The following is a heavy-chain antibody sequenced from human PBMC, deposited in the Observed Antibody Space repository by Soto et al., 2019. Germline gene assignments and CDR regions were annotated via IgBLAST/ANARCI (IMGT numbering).Heavy chain of an antibody. Sequence: QVQLVQSGAEVKKPGASVKVSCKAPRYIFTAYFMHWVRQAPGQGLEWMGWINPNNGATHYGLSLQVRVTMTRDTSSSTAYMELSSLRSDDTAVYYCASNDPGARFDPWGQGALVIVSS. V-gene: IGHV1-2*02. CDR3: ASNDPGARFDP. D-gene: IGHD1-1*01. CDR2: INPNNGAT. CDR1: RYIFTAYF. J-gene: IGHJ5*02.